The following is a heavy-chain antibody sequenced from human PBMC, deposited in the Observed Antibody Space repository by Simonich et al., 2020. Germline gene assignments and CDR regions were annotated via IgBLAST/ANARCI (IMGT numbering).Heavy chain of an antibody. V-gene: IGHV4-38-2*01. J-gene: IGHJ6*02. CDR2: IYHRGST. Sequence: QVQLQESGPGLVKPSETLSLTCAVSGYSISSGYYWGWIRQPPGKGLEWIGSIYHRGSTYYNPSLKSLVTISVDTSKNQFSLKLSSVTAADTAVYYCARVGYSNYYYYGMDVWGQGTTVTVSS. D-gene: IGHD6-13*01. CDR3: ARVGYSNYYYYGMDV. CDR1: GYSISSGYY.